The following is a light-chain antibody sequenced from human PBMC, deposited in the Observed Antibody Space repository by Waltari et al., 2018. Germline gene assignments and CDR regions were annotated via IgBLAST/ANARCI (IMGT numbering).Light chain of an antibody. CDR3: QQYGSSSWT. Sequence: EVVLTQSPGTLSLSPGERATLPCRASQSGSSSYLAWYQQKLGQAPRLLMYGASSRATGIPDRFSGSGSGTDFSLTISRLEPEDFAVYYCQQYGSSSWTFGQGTKVEIK. CDR2: GAS. J-gene: IGKJ1*01. V-gene: IGKV3-20*01. CDR1: QSGSSSY.